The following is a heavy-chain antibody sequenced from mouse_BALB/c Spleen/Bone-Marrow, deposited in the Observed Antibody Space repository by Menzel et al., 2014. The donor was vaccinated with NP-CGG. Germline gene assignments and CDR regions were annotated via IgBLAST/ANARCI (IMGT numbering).Heavy chain of an antibody. CDR3: ARGITTGYFDY. CDR2: INPGSGGT. CDR1: GYAFTNHL. J-gene: IGHJ2*01. V-gene: IGHV1-54*01. Sequence: QVQLQQSGAGLVRPGTSVKVSCKASGYAFTNHLIEWVKQRPGQGLEWIGVINPGSGGTNYNEKFKGKATLTADKSSSTAYMQLSSLTSDDSAVYFCARGITTGYFDYWGQGTTLTVSS. D-gene: IGHD1-1*01.